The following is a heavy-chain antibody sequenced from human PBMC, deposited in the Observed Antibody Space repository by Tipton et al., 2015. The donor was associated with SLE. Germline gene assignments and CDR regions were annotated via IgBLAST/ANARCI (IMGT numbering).Heavy chain of an antibody. J-gene: IGHJ4*02. CDR3: ARHGMGQYYYGSGSYGIFDY. CDR1: GGSISSSSYY. V-gene: IGHV4-39*07. Sequence: LRLSCTVSGGSISSSSYYWGWIRQPPGKGLEWIGSIYYSGRTYYNPSLKSRVTISVDTSKNQFSLKLSSVTAADTAVYYCARHGMGQYYYGSGSYGIFDYWGQGTLVTVSS. CDR2: IYYSGRT. D-gene: IGHD3-10*01.